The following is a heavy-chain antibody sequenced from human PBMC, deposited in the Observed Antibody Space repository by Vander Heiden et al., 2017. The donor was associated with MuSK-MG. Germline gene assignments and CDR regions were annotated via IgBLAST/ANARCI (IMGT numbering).Heavy chain of an antibody. CDR3: ASDRRRVSDGFDH. CDR1: GDSISSSGYY. CDR2: IYYTGNT. J-gene: IGHJ5*02. D-gene: IGHD2-21*01. V-gene: IGHV4-39*06. Sequence: QLQESGPGLLRPSETLSLTCSVSGDSISSSGYYWGWIRQPPGRGLEWIGNIYYTGNTYYHPSRERRVTMSVDTAKNQFALRLSSVTAEETDVYFCASDRRRVSDGFDHWGQGSLGTVSS.